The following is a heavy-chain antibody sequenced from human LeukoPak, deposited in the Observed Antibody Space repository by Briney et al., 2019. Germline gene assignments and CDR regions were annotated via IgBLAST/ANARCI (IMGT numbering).Heavy chain of an antibody. J-gene: IGHJ4*02. V-gene: IGHV3-23*01. CDR2: INSSGGGT. D-gene: IGHD6-19*01. CDR3: ARVPSDSSGWPSSDY. CDR1: GFTFSSYA. Sequence: PGGSLRLSCAASGFTFSSYAMNWVRQAPGKGLEWVSGINSSGGGTYYADSVKGRFTISRDNSKNTLYLQMNSLRAEDTAVYYCARVPSDSSGWPSSDYWGQGTLVTVSS.